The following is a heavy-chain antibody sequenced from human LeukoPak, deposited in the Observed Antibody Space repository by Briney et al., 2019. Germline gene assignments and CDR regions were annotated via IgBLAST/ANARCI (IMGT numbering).Heavy chain of an antibody. J-gene: IGHJ1*01. CDR1: GGSITSYY. D-gene: IGHD1-26*01. CDR3: ARGVGRRKEYFQH. CDR2: IYYSGST. Sequence: SETLSLTCSVSGGSITSYYWSWIRQPPGKGLEWIGYIYYSGSTNYNPSLKSRVTISVDTSKNQFSLKLSSVTAADTAVYYCARGVGRRKEYFQHWGQGTLVTVSS. V-gene: IGHV4-59*12.